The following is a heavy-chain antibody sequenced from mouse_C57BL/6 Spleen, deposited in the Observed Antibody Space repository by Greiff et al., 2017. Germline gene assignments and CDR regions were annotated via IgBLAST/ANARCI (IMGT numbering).Heavy chain of an antibody. CDR1: GYTFTSYW. V-gene: IGHV1-55*01. Sequence: VQLQQPGAELVKPGASVKMSCKASGYTFTSYWITWVKQRPGQGLEWIGDIYPGSGSTNYNEKFKSKATLTVDTSSSTAYMQLSSLTSEDSAVYYCARDLLYDYDEAYWGQGTLVTVSA. CDR3: ARDLLYDYDEAY. D-gene: IGHD2-4*01. J-gene: IGHJ3*01. CDR2: IYPGSGST.